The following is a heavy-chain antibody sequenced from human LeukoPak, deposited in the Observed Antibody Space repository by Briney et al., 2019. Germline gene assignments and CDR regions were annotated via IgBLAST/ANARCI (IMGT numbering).Heavy chain of an antibody. J-gene: IGHJ4*02. D-gene: IGHD2/OR15-2a*01. CDR3: ARDTSFDY. V-gene: IGHV3-23*01. CDR1: GFTFNSYA. CDR2: ISGSGGST. Sequence: GGSLRLSCAASGFTFNSYAMNWVRQAPGKGLEWVSAISGSGGSTYYVDSVRGRFTVSRDNAKNSLYLQMNSLRAEDTAVYYCARDTSFDYWGQGTLVTVSS.